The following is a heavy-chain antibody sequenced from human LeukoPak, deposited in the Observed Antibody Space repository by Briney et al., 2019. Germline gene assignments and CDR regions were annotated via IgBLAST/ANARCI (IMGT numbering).Heavy chain of an antibody. D-gene: IGHD3-3*01. CDR1: GGSISSSSYY. CDR2: IYYSGST. J-gene: IGHJ6*02. CDR3: ARHSSDYDFWSPYGMDV. V-gene: IGHV4-61*05. Sequence: PSETLSLTCTVSGGSISSSSYYWSWIRQPPGKGLEWIGYIYYSGSTNYNPSLKSRVTISVDTSKNQFSLKLSSVTAADTAVYYCARHSSDYDFWSPYGMDVWGQGTTVTVSS.